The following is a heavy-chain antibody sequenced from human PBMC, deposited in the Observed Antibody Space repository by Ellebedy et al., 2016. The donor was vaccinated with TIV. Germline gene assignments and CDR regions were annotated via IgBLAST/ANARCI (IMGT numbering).Heavy chain of an antibody. CDR1: GGFNSYA. CDR2: IIPIYGTT. CDR3: AASSHYSGYDLRIFNS. D-gene: IGHD6-25*01. V-gene: IGHV1-69*06. J-gene: IGHJ4*02. Sequence: AASVKVSCKASGGFNSYAFNWVRQAPGQGLEWMGGIIPIYGTTRYTQRFQDRGTITADRFTATVYMEVRSLRFADTAVYYCAASSHYSGYDLRIFNSWGQGTLVTVSS.